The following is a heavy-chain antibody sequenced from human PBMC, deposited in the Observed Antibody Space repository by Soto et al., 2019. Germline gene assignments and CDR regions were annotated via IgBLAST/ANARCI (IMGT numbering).Heavy chain of an antibody. J-gene: IGHJ5*02. CDR3: ARGYTAMVVTFAWFDP. D-gene: IGHD5-18*01. CDR2: IYYSGST. CDR1: GGSISSGGYY. V-gene: IGHV4-31*03. Sequence: SATLSLTCTVSGGSISSGGYYWSWIRQHPGKGLEWIGYIYYSGSTYYNPSLKSRVTISVDTSKNQFSLKLSSVTAADTAVYYCARGYTAMVVTFAWFDPWGQGTLVTVSS.